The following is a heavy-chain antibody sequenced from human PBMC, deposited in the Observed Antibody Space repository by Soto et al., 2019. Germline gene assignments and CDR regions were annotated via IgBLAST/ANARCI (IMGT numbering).Heavy chain of an antibody. CDR2: ILHDGSAE. J-gene: IGHJ6*01. D-gene: IGHD4-4*01. V-gene: IGHV3-30*03. CDR3: ARSRDGYSFYFYYGMDG. Sequence: QVQLVESGGGVVQPGRSLRLSCAASGFTFTSYGMHWVRQAPGKGLEWMALILHDGSAEYSADSVKGRFTISRDNSKNTRYLHMNILRAEDTDVYYCARSRDGYSFYFYYGMDGWGQGTTVTVSA. CDR1: GFTFTSYG.